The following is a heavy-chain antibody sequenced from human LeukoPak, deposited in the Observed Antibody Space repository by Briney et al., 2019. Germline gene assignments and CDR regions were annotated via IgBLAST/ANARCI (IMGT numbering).Heavy chain of an antibody. CDR1: GGSFSGYY. CDR3: ASHGDYDRNWFDP. J-gene: IGHJ5*02. Sequence: SETLSLTCAVYGGSFSGYYWSWIRQPPAKGLEWIGEINHSGSTNYNPSLKSRVTISVDTSKNQFSLKLSSVTAADTAVYYCASHGDYDRNWFDPWGQGTLVTVSS. CDR2: INHSGST. D-gene: IGHD4-17*01. V-gene: IGHV4-34*01.